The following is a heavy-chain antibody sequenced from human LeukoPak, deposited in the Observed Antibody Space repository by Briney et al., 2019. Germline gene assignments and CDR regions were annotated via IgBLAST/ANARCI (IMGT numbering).Heavy chain of an antibody. D-gene: IGHD5-18*01. J-gene: IGHJ4*02. Sequence: GGSLRLSCAVSGAAFSILAMHWVRQCPGKGLEFVSAIGGDGATTHHADSVRGRFTISRDNSKNTVHLQMGSLRPEDMAVYYCATGYNYYYDYWGQGTLVSVSS. CDR1: GAAFSILA. CDR3: ATGYNYYYDY. V-gene: IGHV3-64*02. CDR2: IGGDGATT.